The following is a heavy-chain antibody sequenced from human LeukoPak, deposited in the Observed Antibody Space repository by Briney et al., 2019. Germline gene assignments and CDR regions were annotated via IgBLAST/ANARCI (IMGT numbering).Heavy chain of an antibody. J-gene: IGHJ4*02. CDR3: TTEYSYGLGAYYFDY. Sequence: GGSLRLSCAASGFTFSKAWMSWVRHAPGKWLEWVGRIISKTEGGTTDYAAPVKGRFTISRDDPKNTLYLQMNSLKTEDTAVYYCTTEYSYGLGAYYFDYWGQGTLVTVSS. CDR2: IISKTEGGTT. CDR1: GFTFSKAW. V-gene: IGHV3-15*01. D-gene: IGHD5-18*01.